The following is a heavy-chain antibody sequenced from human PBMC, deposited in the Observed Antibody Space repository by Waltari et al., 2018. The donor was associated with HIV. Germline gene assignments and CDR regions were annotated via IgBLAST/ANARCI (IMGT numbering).Heavy chain of an antibody. Sequence: QVQLQESGPGLVKPSQTLSLTCPVSGCSISRGSYYWRWIRQPAGKGLEWSGRSYTSGSTNYNPSLKSRVTISVDTSKNQFSLKLSSVTAADTAVYYCAREQQLVHGFDYWGQGTLVTVSS. J-gene: IGHJ4*02. CDR1: GCSISRGSYY. D-gene: IGHD6-13*01. V-gene: IGHV4-61*02. CDR3: AREQQLVHGFDY. CDR2: SYTSGST.